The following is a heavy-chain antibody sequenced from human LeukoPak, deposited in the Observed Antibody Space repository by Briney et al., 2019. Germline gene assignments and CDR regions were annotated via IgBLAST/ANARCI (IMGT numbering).Heavy chain of an antibody. CDR3: AKLVGLISGDY. D-gene: IGHD1-26*01. V-gene: IGHV3-23*01. Sequence: PGGSLRLSCAASGFTSSNYAMSWVRQAPGKGLEWVSAIGGSGVSTHYADSVRGRFTISRDNSKNMVYLQMSSLRAEDTAVYYCAKLVGLISGDYWGQGILVTVSS. CDR2: IGGSGVST. CDR1: GFTSSNYA. J-gene: IGHJ4*02.